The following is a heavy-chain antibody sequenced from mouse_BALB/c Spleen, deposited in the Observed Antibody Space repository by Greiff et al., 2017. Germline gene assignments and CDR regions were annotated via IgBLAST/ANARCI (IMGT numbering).Heavy chain of an antibody. Sequence: VQLQQSGAELAKPGASVKMSCTASGYTFTSYWMPWVKQRPGQGLEWIGYINPSTGYTEYNQKFKDKATLTADKSSSTAYMQLSRLTSEDSAVYYCARGAILRLYYYAMDYWGQGTSVTVSS. CDR2: INPSTGYT. CDR1: GYTFTSYW. D-gene: IGHD1-2*01. J-gene: IGHJ4*01. CDR3: ARGAILRLYYYAMDY. V-gene: IGHV1-7*01.